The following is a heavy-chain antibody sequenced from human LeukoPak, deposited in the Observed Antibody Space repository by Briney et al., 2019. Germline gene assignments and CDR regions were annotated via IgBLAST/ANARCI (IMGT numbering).Heavy chain of an antibody. Sequence: GGSLRLSCAASGFTFSSYWMSWVRQAPGKGLEWVANIKQDGSERYYVDSVKGRFTISRDNAKNSLYLQMNSLRAEDTAVYYCARCPDFWSGYADYWGQGTLVTVSS. J-gene: IGHJ4*02. CDR1: GFTFSSYW. V-gene: IGHV3-7*01. D-gene: IGHD3-3*01. CDR3: ARCPDFWSGYADY. CDR2: IKQDGSER.